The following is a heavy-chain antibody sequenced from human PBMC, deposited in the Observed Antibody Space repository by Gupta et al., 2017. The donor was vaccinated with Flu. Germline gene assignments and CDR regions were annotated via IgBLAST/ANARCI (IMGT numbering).Heavy chain of an antibody. J-gene: IGHJ4*02. CDR3: ARDSGDGRFDS. D-gene: IGHD3-10*01. V-gene: IGHV4-61*09. CDR2: IYTSRST. Sequence: SWIRQPAGKGLEWIGHIYTSRSTNYSPSLKSRVIMSVDTSKNQFSLKLSSVTAADTAVYYCARDSGDGRFDSWGQGTLVTVSS.